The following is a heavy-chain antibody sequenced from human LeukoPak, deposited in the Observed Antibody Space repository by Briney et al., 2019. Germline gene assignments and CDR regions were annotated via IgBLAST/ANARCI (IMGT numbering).Heavy chain of an antibody. CDR3: AKDVERSGYYLFDY. D-gene: IGHD3-22*01. CDR1: GFTFSNYA. J-gene: IGHJ4*02. V-gene: IGHV3-23*01. Sequence: GSLRLSCXASGFTFSNYAMSWVRRAPGKGLEWVSAMSGTSGSTWYADSVKGRFTISRDNSKNTLYLQMNSLGAEDTAVYYCAKDVERSGYYLFDYWGQGTLVTVSS. CDR2: MSGTSGST.